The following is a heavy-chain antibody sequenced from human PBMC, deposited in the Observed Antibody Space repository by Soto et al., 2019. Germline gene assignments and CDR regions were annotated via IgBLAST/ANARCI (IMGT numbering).Heavy chain of an antibody. CDR2: IKHDTSEA. D-gene: IGHD3-16*02. Sequence: PGGSLRLSYAASGFKFSYYWMSWVRQSPGKGLEWVGNIKHDTSEAHYADSVKGRFTITRDNIKNFLFLQMNGLRSDDTASYYCVRDGLLFSGPYRPSRFDYWGLGTLVTVSS. J-gene: IGHJ4*02. CDR3: VRDGLLFSGPYRPSRFDY. V-gene: IGHV3-7*03. CDR1: GFKFSYYW.